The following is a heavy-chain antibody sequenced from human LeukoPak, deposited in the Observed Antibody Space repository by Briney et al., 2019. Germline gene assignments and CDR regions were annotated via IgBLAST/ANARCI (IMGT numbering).Heavy chain of an antibody. CDR1: GYTFTSYE. J-gene: IGHJ5*02. CDR3: ARGAQMGWFDP. CDR2: MNSNRGNT. D-gene: IGHD1-26*01. Sequence: ASVKVSFTSSGYTFTSYENNWVRQATGQGLEWMGWMNSNRGNTGYAQRFQGRVTITRNTSISTAYMELSSLRSEDTAVYYCARGAQMGWFDPWGQGTLVTVSS. V-gene: IGHV1-8*03.